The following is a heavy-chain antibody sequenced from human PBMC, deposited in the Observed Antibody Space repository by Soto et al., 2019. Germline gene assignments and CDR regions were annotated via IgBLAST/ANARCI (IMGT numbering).Heavy chain of an antibody. D-gene: IGHD2-2*01. CDR3: ARRRKYAVDI. Sequence: QLQLQESGPGLVKPSETLSLTCTVSGGSISSSSYYCGWIRQPPGKGLEWIGSISYSGSTYYNTSLKSRVTISVDTSKNQFSLKLSSVTAADTAVYYCARRRKYAVDIWGQGTMVTVSS. CDR2: ISYSGST. V-gene: IGHV4-39*01. CDR1: GGSISSSSYY. J-gene: IGHJ3*02.